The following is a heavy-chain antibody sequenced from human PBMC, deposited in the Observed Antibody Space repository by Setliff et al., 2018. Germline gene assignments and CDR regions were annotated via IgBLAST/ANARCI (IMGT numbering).Heavy chain of an antibody. CDR1: GGSISSYY. Sequence: PSETLSLTCTVSGGSISSYYWSWIRQPPGKGLEWIGYIYTSGSTNYNPSLKSRVTISVDTSKNQFSLKLSSVTAADTAVYYCARQDRFYDRSVFVEYFQHWGQGARVTVS. CDR2: IYTSGST. V-gene: IGHV4-59*08. CDR3: ARQDRFYDRSVFVEYFQH. J-gene: IGHJ1*01. D-gene: IGHD3-22*01.